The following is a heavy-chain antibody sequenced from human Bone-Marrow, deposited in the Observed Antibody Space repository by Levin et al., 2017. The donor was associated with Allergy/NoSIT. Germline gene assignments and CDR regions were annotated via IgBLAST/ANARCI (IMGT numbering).Heavy chain of an antibody. V-gene: IGHV4-30-4*01. D-gene: IGHD6-13*01. Sequence: SQTLSLTCTVSGGSISSGDYYWSWIRQPPGKGLEWIGYIYYSGSTYYNPSLKSRVTISVDTSKNQFSLKLSSVTAADTAVYYCAREATIPGAAAGENYFDYWGQGTLVTVSS. CDR3: AREATIPGAAAGENYFDY. CDR1: GGSISSGDYY. J-gene: IGHJ4*02. CDR2: IYYSGST.